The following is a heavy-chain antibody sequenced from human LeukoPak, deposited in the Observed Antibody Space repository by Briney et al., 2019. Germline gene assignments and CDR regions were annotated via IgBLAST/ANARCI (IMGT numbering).Heavy chain of an antibody. CDR2: IYPGDSDT. CDR3: ARHIYVGANPDY. J-gene: IGHJ4*02. Sequence: GESLKISCKGSGYSFTTDWIGWARQMPGKGLEWMGIIYPGDSDTRYSPSFQGQVTISADKSISTAYLQWSSLKASDTAIYYCARHIYVGANPDYWGQGTLVTVSS. CDR1: GYSFTTDW. V-gene: IGHV5-51*01. D-gene: IGHD1-26*01.